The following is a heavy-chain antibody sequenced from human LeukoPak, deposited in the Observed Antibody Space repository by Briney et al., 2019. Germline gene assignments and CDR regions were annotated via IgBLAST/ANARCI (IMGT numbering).Heavy chain of an antibody. CDR2: ISGSGGST. D-gene: IGHD3-16*02. CDR3: AVWGSYRSAFDY. V-gene: IGHV3-23*01. J-gene: IGHJ4*02. CDR1: GFTFTTYG. Sequence: GGSLRLSCAASGFTFTTYGMTWVRQAPGKGLEWVSAISGSGGSTYYADSVKGRFTISRDNSKNTLYLQMNSLRAEDTAVYYCAVWGSYRSAFDYWGQGTLVTVSS.